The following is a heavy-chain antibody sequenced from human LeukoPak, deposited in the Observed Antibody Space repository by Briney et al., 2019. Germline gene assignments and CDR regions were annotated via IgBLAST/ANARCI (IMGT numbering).Heavy chain of an antibody. CDR3: ARAHRSTPFDY. Sequence: GGSLRLSCAASGFTFSSYWMNWVRQAPGKGLEWVSYISSSSSTIYYADSVKGRFTISRDNAKNSLYLQMNSLRAEDTAVYYCARAHRSTPFDYWGQGTLVTVSS. D-gene: IGHD5/OR15-5a*01. CDR2: ISSSSSTI. V-gene: IGHV3-48*01. CDR1: GFTFSSYW. J-gene: IGHJ4*02.